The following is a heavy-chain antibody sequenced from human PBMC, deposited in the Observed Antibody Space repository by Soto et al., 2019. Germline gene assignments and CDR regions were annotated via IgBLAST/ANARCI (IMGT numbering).Heavy chain of an antibody. CDR3: ASPYYYDSSGHYYFDY. D-gene: IGHD3-22*01. J-gene: IGHJ4*02. Sequence: QVQLVESGGGVVQPGRSLRLSCAASGFTFSTYAMHWVRQAPGKGLEWVAVISDDGSNKYYADSVKGRFTISRDNSKNTLYLQMNSLRAEDTAVYYCASPYYYDSSGHYYFDYWGQGTLVTVSS. CDR2: ISDDGSNK. V-gene: IGHV3-30-3*01. CDR1: GFTFSTYA.